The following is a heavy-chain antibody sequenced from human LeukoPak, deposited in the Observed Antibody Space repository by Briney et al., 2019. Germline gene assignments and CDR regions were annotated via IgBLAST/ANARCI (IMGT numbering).Heavy chain of an antibody. V-gene: IGHV3-11*01. Sequence: GGSLRLSCAASGFTFSDYYMSWIRQAPGKGLEWVSYISSSGSTIYYADSVKGRFTISRDNAKNSLYLQMNSLRAEDTAVYYCARVRRDGYKYFDYWGQGTLVTVSS. D-gene: IGHD5-12*01. J-gene: IGHJ4*02. CDR1: GFTFSDYY. CDR3: ARVRRDGYKYFDY. CDR2: ISSSGSTI.